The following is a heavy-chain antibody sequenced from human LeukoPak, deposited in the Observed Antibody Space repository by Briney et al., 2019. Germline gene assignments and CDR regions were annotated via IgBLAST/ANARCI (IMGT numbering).Heavy chain of an antibody. J-gene: IGHJ6*03. Sequence: GASVKVSCKAFGYTFTSNYMHWVRQAPGQGLEGMGIINPSGGSTSYAQKFQGRVTMTRDTSISTAYMELSRLRSDDTAVYYCARDSAITMVRGVIGQPSGPRRYYMDVWGKGTTVTVSS. D-gene: IGHD3-10*01. CDR3: ARDSAITMVRGVIGQPSGPRRYYMDV. CDR2: INPSGGST. CDR1: GYTFTSNY. V-gene: IGHV1-46*01.